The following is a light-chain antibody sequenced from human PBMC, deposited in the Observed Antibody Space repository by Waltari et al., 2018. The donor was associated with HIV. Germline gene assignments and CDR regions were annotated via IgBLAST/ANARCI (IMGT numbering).Light chain of an antibody. V-gene: IGLV4-69*01. CDR1: SGHSSYA. CDR2: FNSDGSH. J-gene: IGLJ3*02. CDR3: QTWGTLNLV. Sequence: QLVLTQSPSASASLGASVKLTCTPSSGHSSYAIAWHQQQPEKGPRYLMKFNSDGSHSKGDGIPDRFSGSSSGAERYLTISSLQSEDEADYYCQTWGTLNLVFGGGTKLTVL.